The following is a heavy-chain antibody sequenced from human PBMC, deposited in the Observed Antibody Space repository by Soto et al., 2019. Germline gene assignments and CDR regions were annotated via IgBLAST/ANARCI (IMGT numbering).Heavy chain of an antibody. Sequence: QVQLQQWGAGLLKPSETLSLTCAVYGGSFSGYYWSWIRQPPGKGLEWIGEINHSGSTNYNPSLKSRVTISVDTSKNQFSLTLCSVTAADTAVYYCALLVVAALDAFDIWGQGTMVTVFS. D-gene: IGHD2-15*01. CDR3: ALLVVAALDAFDI. V-gene: IGHV4-34*01. CDR1: GGSFSGYY. CDR2: INHSGST. J-gene: IGHJ3*02.